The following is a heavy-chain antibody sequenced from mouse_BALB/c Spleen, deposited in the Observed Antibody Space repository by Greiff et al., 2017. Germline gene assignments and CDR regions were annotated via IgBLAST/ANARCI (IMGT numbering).Heavy chain of an antibody. CDR2: IYPGNSDT. D-gene: IGHD1-1*01. CDR1: GYSFTSYW. V-gene: IGHV1-5*01. Sequence: VQLKESGTVLARPGASVKMSCKASGYSFTSYWMHWVKQRPGQGLEWIGAIYPGNSDTSYNQKFKGKAKLTAVTSASTAYMELSSLTNEDSAVYYCTSPIYYYGSSYFDYWGQGTTLTVSS. J-gene: IGHJ2*01. CDR3: TSPIYYYGSSYFDY.